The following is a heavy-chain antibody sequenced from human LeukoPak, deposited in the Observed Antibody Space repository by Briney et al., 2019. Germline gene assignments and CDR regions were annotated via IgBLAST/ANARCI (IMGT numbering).Heavy chain of an antibody. CDR2: ISSSSSYI. D-gene: IGHD2-2*01. V-gene: IGHV3-21*01. CDR3: ARDLLKTYIVVVPAAFDP. J-gene: IGHJ5*02. CDR1: GFTFSSYS. Sequence: GGSLRLSCAASGFTFSSYSMNWVRQAPGKGLEWVSTISSSSSYIYYADSVKGRFTISRDNAKNSLYLQMNSLRAEDTAVYYCARDLLKTYIVVVPAAFDPWGQGTLVTVSS.